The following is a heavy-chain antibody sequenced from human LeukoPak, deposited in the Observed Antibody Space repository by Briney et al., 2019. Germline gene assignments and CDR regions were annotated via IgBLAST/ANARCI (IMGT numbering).Heavy chain of an antibody. V-gene: IGHV3-7*01. Sequence: TGGSLRLSCAASGFPFSSYWMSWVRQAPGKGLEWVANIKQDESEKYYVDSVKGRFTVSRDNAKNSLFLQMNSLRAEDTALYYCARADKFNSAISPSDYWGQGTLVTVSS. D-gene: IGHD3-3*01. CDR3: ARADKFNSAISPSDY. J-gene: IGHJ4*02. CDR2: IKQDESEK. CDR1: GFPFSSYW.